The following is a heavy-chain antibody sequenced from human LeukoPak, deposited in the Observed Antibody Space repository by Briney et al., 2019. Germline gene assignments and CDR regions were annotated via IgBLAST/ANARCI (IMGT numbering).Heavy chain of an antibody. J-gene: IGHJ4*02. CDR2: IYYSGST. CDR1: GGSISSYY. D-gene: IGHD6-19*01. Sequence: SETLSLTCTVSGGSISSYYRSWIRQPPGRGLEWIGYIYYSGSTNYNPSLKSRVTISVDTSKNQFSLKLSSVTAADTAVYFCARQLRGEAVAGHLQPFDYWGQGTLVTVSS. V-gene: IGHV4-59*08. CDR3: ARQLRGEAVAGHLQPFDY.